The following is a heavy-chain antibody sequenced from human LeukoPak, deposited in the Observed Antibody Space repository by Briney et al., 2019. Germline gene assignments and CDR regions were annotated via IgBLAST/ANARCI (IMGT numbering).Heavy chain of an antibody. Sequence: GGSLRLSCAASGFRFNTYWMSWVRQAPGKGLEWVANIKQDGNEKYYADSVKGRFTISRDNGKNSLDLQMNSLRADDTAVYYCARDTLGEGEDANYAVYYFDYWGQGAVVTASS. J-gene: IGHJ4*02. D-gene: IGHD4/OR15-4a*01. V-gene: IGHV3-7*01. CDR2: IKQDGNEK. CDR3: ARDTLGEGEDANYAVYYFDY. CDR1: GFRFNTYW.